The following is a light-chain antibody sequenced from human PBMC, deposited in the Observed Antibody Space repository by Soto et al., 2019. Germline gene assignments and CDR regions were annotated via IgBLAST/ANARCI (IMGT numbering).Light chain of an antibody. CDR1: QSVGTR. V-gene: IGKV3-20*01. J-gene: IGKJ1*01. Sequence: IVLTQSPDTLSLSPGEGATLSCSAAQSVGTRLAWYQHKTGQAPRLLISGASSRATGIPDRFTGSGSETSFTLTISRLEPEDFALYYCQHYQSGHPITFGQGTKVDIK. CDR3: QHYQSGHPIT. CDR2: GAS.